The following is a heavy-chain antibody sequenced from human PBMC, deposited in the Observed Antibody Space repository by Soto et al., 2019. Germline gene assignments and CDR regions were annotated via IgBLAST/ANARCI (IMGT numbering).Heavy chain of an antibody. J-gene: IGHJ6*02. V-gene: IGHV1-46*01. CDR1: GYTFTSYY. CDR3: ARGSRPYYYGMDA. CDR2: INPSGGST. Sequence: ASVKVSCKASGYTFTSYYLHWARQAPGQGLEWMGIINPSGGSTSYAQKFQGRVTMTRDTSTSTVYMELSSLRSEDTAVYYCARGSRPYYYGMDAWGQGTTVTVSS.